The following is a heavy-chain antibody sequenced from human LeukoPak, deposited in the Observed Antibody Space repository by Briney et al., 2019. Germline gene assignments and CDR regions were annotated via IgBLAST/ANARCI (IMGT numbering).Heavy chain of an antibody. J-gene: IGHJ3*02. CDR3: ARIRYDAFDI. Sequence: SETLSLTCTVSGGSISSSSYYWGWIRQPPGKGLEWIGSIYYSGSTYHNPSLKSRVTISVDTSKNQFSLKLSSVTAADTAVYYCARIRYDAFDIWGQGTMVTVSS. V-gene: IGHV4-39*01. CDR2: IYYSGST. CDR1: GGSISSSSYY. D-gene: IGHD3-16*01.